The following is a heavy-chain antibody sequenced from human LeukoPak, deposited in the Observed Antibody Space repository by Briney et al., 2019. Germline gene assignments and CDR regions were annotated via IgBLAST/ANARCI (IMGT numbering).Heavy chain of an antibody. J-gene: IGHJ4*02. CDR1: GYTFTTYS. CDR3: AATGINDYVWGVFDY. CDR2: INTNTGDP. Sequence: GASVKVSCKASGYTFTTYSMNWVRQAPGQGLEWMGWINTNTGDPTYAQGFTGRFVFSLDTSVTTAYLQISSLKAEDTAVYYCAATGINDYVWGVFDYWGQGTLVTVSS. V-gene: IGHV7-4-1*02. D-gene: IGHD3-16*01.